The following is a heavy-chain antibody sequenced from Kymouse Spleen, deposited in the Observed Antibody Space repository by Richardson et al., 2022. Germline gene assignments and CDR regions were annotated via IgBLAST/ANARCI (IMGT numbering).Heavy chain of an antibody. Sequence: QVQLQESGPGLVKPSQTLSLTCTVSGGSISSGGYYWSWIRQHPGKGLEWIGYIYYSGSTYYNPSLKSRVTISVDTSKNQFSLKLSSVTAADTAVYYCARGYCSSTSCHYYYYGMDVWGQGTTVTVSS. CDR1: GGSISSGGYY. CDR2: IYYSGST. D-gene: IGHD2-2*02. J-gene: IGHJ6*02. CDR3: ARGYCSSTSCHYYYYGMDV. V-gene: IGHV4-31*03.